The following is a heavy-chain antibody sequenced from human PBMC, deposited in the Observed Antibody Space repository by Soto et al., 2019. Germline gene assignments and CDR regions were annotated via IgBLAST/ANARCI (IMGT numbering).Heavy chain of an antibody. CDR2: ISSSSSYI. CDR3: ASSHDYGDPPFDY. Sequence: PVGSLRLSCAASGFTFSSYSMNWVRQAPGKGLEWVSSISSSSSYIYYADSVKGRFTISRDNAKNSLYLQMNSLRAEDTAVYYCASSHDYGDPPFDYWGQGTLVTV. CDR1: GFTFSSYS. J-gene: IGHJ4*02. V-gene: IGHV3-21*01. D-gene: IGHD4-17*01.